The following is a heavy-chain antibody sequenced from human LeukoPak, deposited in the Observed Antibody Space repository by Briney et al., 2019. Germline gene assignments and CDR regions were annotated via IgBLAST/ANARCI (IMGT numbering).Heavy chain of an antibody. CDR3: ARGPWWFGSGRGYYYYGMDV. D-gene: IGHD3-10*01. J-gene: IGHJ6*02. Sequence: SETLSLTCAVYGGFFSGYYWSWIRQPPGKGLEWIGEINHSGSTNYNPSLKSRVTISVDTSKNQFSLKLSSVTAADTAVYYCARGPWWFGSGRGYYYYGMDVWGQGTTVTVSS. CDR2: INHSGST. CDR1: GGFFSGYY. V-gene: IGHV4-34*01.